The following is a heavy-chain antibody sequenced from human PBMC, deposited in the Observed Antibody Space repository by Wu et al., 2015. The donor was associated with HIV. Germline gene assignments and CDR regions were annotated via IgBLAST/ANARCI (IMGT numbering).Heavy chain of an antibody. D-gene: IGHD3-22*01. V-gene: IGHV1-69*01. CDR3: ARGAYYYDSSGYYCLSW. CDR1: GGTFSSYA. CDR2: IIPIFGTA. Sequence: QVQLVQSGAEVKKPGSSVKVSCKASGGTFSSYAISWVRQAPGQGLEWMGGIIPIFGTANYAQKFQGRVTITTDESTSTAYMELSSLRSEDTAVYYCARGAYYYDSSGYYCLSWWGQGTLVTVSS. J-gene: IGHJ4*02.